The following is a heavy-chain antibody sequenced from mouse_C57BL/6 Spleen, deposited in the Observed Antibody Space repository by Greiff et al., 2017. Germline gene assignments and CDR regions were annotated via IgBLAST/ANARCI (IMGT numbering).Heavy chain of an antibody. Sequence: VQLQESGAELVKPGASVKLSCKASGYTFTEYTIHWVKQRSGQGLEWIGWFYPGSGSIKYNEKFKDKATLTADKSSSTVYMALSRLTSEDSAVYFCARHEGHYYGSSYYAMDYWGQGTSVTVSS. CDR1: GYTFTEYT. CDR2: FYPGSGSI. J-gene: IGHJ4*01. D-gene: IGHD1-1*01. V-gene: IGHV1-62-2*01. CDR3: ARHEGHYYGSSYYAMDY.